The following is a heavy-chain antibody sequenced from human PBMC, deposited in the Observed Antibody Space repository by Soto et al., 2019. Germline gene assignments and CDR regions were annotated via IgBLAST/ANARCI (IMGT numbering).Heavy chain of an antibody. D-gene: IGHD1-26*01. CDR3: ARGQVGNDFYY. Sequence: QVQLQESGPGLVKPSETLSLTCTVSGGSVSSGSYYWSWIRQPPGKGLEWIGYIYYSGSTNYNPSLMSRVTISVDTSKNQFSLNLSSVTAADTAVYYCARGQVGNDFYYWGQGTLVTVSS. CDR2: IYYSGST. CDR1: GGSVSSGSYY. J-gene: IGHJ4*02. V-gene: IGHV4-61*01.